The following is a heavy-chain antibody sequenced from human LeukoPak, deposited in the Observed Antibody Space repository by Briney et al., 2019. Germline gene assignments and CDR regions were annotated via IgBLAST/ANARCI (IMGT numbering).Heavy chain of an antibody. Sequence: PSETLSLTCAVYGGSFSGYYWSWIRQPPGKGLEWIGEINHSGSTNYNPSLKSRVTISVDTSKNQFSLKLSSVTAADTAVYYFARVRKLPQPSYFYHYHYQDVWGKGTTVTVSS. CDR3: ARVRKLPQPSYFYHYHYQDV. V-gene: IGHV4-34*01. J-gene: IGHJ6*03. CDR1: GGSFSGYY. D-gene: IGHD2/OR15-2a*01. CDR2: INHSGST.